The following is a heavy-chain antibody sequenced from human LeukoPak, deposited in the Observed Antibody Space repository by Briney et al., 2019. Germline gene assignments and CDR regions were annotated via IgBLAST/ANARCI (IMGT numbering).Heavy chain of an antibody. J-gene: IGHJ4*02. D-gene: IGHD3-22*01. CDR2: IKQDGSEK. CDR1: GFTFSSYW. CDR3: AREGSYDGSTMWYFDY. Sequence: PGGSLRLSCAASGFTFSSYWMSWARQAPGKGLEWVANIKQDGSEKYYVDSVKGRFTISRDNAKNSLYLQMNSLRAEDTAVYYCAREGSYDGSTMWYFDYWGQGTLVTVSS. V-gene: IGHV3-7*03.